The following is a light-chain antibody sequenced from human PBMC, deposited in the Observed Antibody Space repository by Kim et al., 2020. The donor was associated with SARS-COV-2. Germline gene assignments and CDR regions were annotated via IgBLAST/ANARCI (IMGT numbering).Light chain of an antibody. V-gene: IGLV7-46*01. CDR3: LLSYSGAEV. J-gene: IGLJ1*01. Sequence: PGGKVTLTGGANTGAVTSGQYPYEVQRKARQAPRTLIFNTSNKHSRTPARFSGSLLGGKAALTLSGAQPEDDAEYYCLLSYSGAEVFGTGSKVTVL. CDR1: TGAVTSGQY. CDR2: NTS.